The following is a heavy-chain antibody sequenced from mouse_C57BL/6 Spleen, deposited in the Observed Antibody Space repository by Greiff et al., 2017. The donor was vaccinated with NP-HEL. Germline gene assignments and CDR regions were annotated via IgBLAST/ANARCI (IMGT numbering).Heavy chain of an antibody. CDR3: ARSYNYYAMDY. CDR1: GYTFTSYT. Sequence: VQLQESGAELARPGASVKMSCKASGYTFTSYTMHWVKQRPGQGLEWIGYINPSSGYTKYNQKFKDKATLTADKSSSTAYMQLSSLTSEDSAVYYCARSYNYYAMDYWGQGTSVTVSS. V-gene: IGHV1-4*01. CDR2: INPSSGYT. J-gene: IGHJ4*01.